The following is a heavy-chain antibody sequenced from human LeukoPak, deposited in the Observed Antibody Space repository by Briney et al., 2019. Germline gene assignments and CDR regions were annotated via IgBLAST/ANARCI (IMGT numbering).Heavy chain of an antibody. CDR1: GGSFSGYY. V-gene: IGHV4-34*01. CDR3: ASLACSSTSCYQESYYYYYMDV. Sequence: SGTLSLTCAVYGGSFSGYYWSWIRQPPGKGLEWIGEINHSGSTNYNPSLKSRVTISVDTSKNQFSLKLSSVTAADTAVYYCASLACSSTSCYQESYYYYYMDVWGKGTTVTVSS. J-gene: IGHJ6*03. CDR2: INHSGST. D-gene: IGHD2-2*01.